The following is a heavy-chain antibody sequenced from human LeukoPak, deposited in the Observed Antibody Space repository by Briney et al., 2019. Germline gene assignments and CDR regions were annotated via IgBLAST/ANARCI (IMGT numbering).Heavy chain of an antibody. V-gene: IGHV3-23*01. CDR2: LGGLSESV. D-gene: IGHD3-10*01. CDR3: ARRWLGDPYGMDV. CDR1: GFIFSNYA. J-gene: IGHJ6*02. Sequence: GGTLRLSCAASGFIFSNYAMTWVRQAPGKGLEWVSILGGLSESVYYPDSVKGRFTVSRDNSKDTLYLEINSLRGEDTATYYCARRWLGDPYGMDVWGQGTTVTVSS.